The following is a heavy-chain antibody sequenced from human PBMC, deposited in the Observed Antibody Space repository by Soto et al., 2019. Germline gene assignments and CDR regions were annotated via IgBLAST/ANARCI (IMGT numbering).Heavy chain of an antibody. J-gene: IGHJ4*02. CDR3: ARTPFSLTLGTVLHYFDY. V-gene: IGHV4-59*01. D-gene: IGHD3-9*01. CDR2: IYYSGTT. Sequence: PXETLSLTCTVSGASIRSTYWSWIRQSPGKGLEWIGYIYYSGTTNYNPSLKNRVTISVDTSKNQLPLNLTSVTAADTAVYYCARTPFSLTLGTVLHYFDYWGQGTLVTVSS. CDR1: GASIRSTY.